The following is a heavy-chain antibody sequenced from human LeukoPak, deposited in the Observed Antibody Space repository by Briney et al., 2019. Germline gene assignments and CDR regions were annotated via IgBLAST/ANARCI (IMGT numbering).Heavy chain of an antibody. CDR1: GYTFTSYY. Sequence: ASVKVSCKASGYTFTSYYMHWVRQAPGQGLEWMGIINPSGGDTSYAQKFQGRLTMTRDTSTNTVYMELTNLRSEDKTVYYCAREVMDNLRFDYCIQGTLVTVSS. J-gene: IGHJ4*02. D-gene: IGHD1-14*01. CDR3: AREVMDNLRFDY. V-gene: IGHV1-46*01. CDR2: INPSGGDT.